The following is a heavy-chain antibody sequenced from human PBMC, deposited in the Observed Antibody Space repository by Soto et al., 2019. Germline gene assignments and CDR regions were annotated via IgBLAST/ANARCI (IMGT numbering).Heavy chain of an antibody. CDR3: ASARWDF. Sequence: QVQLHQWGAGLVKPSETLSLTCAVSGGSFTANYWAWVRQPPGKGLEWIGEVFHNGNTNYIPSLKSRVTVSADTSKNQFSLRLTSVTAADTAVYFCASARWDFWGQGTLVTVSS. CDR2: VFHNGNT. CDR1: GGSFTANY. D-gene: IGHD6-13*01. J-gene: IGHJ4*02. V-gene: IGHV4-34*12.